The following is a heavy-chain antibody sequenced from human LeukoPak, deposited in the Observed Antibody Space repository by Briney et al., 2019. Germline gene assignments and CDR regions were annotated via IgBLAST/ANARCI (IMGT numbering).Heavy chain of an antibody. V-gene: IGHV3-73*01. Sequence: PGGSLRLSCAASGFTFSGTDRDWDGQADGKGREWVGRIRSKANSYASAYAASVKGRFTISRDDSKNTAYLQMNSLKTEDTAVYYCTREGIAALDAFDIWGQGTMVTVSS. CDR3: TREGIAALDAFDI. CDR1: GFTFSGTD. J-gene: IGHJ3*02. D-gene: IGHD6-13*01. CDR2: IRSKANSYAS.